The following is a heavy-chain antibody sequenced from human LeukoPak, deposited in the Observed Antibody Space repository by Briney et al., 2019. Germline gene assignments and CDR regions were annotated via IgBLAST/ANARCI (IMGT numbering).Heavy chain of an antibody. CDR1: GYSISSGYY. Sequence: SETLSLTCAVSGYSISSGYYWGWIRQPPGKGLEWIGSIYHSGSTYYNPSLKSRVTISVDTSKNQFSLKLSSVTAADTAVYYCARLGHHDFWSGYYRVYYYYYMDVWGKGTTVTVSS. J-gene: IGHJ6*03. D-gene: IGHD3-3*01. CDR2: IYHSGST. V-gene: IGHV4-38-2*01. CDR3: ARLGHHDFWSGYYRVYYYYYMDV.